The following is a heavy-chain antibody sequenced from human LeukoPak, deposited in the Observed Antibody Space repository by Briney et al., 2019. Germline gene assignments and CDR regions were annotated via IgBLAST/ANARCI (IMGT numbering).Heavy chain of an antibody. J-gene: IGHJ5*02. CDR2: INPNSGGT. CDR3: ARERIEDPGAVAGINWFDP. D-gene: IGHD6-19*01. V-gene: IGHV1-2*02. CDR1: GYTFTGYY. Sequence: ASVKVSCKASGYTFTGYYMHWVRQAPGKGLEWMGWINPNSGGTNYAQKLQGRVTITRDTSISTAYMELSRLRSDDTAVYYWARERIEDPGAVAGINWFDPWGQGTLVTVSS.